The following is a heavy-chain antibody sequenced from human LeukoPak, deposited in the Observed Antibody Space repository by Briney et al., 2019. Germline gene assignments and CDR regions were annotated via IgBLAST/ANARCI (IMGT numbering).Heavy chain of an antibody. D-gene: IGHD6-19*01. J-gene: IGHJ6*04. Sequence: SVKVSFKASVGTFSSYAISWVRQAPGRGLEWMGGIIPIFGTANYAQKFQGRVTITADQSTSTAYMELSSLRSEDTAVYYCAIRSDSGEQWPNYYYGMDVWGKGTTVTVSS. CDR3: AIRSDSGEQWPNYYYGMDV. CDR2: IIPIFGTA. V-gene: IGHV1-69*13. CDR1: VGTFSSYA.